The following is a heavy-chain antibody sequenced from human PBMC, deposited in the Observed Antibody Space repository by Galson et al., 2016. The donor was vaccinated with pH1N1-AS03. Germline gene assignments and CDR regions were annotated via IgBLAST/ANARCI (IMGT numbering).Heavy chain of an antibody. J-gene: IGHJ6*02. CDR3: ARDPRGPCSSATCATPYYLGMDV. CDR2: INPNNGVT. V-gene: IGHV1-2*04. Sequence: SVKVSCKASGYIFTGFYVHWVRQAPGQGLEWMGWINPNNGVTNYAQKFQAWVTMTGDTSISTAYMELYGLKSDDTAVYYCARDPRGPCSSATCATPYYLGMDVRGQGTTVIVSS. D-gene: IGHD2-15*01. CDR1: GYIFTGFY.